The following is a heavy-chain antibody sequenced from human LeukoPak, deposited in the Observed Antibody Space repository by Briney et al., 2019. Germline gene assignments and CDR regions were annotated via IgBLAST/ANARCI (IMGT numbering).Heavy chain of an antibody. Sequence: SVKVSCKASGYTFTSYGISWVRQAPGQGLEWMGGIIPIFGTANYAQKFQGRVTITADESTSTAYMELSSLRSEDTAVYYCARVNYCSGGSCYDYWGQGTLVTVSS. CDR1: GYTFTSYG. J-gene: IGHJ4*02. CDR3: ARVNYCSGGSCYDY. CDR2: IIPIFGTA. D-gene: IGHD2-15*01. V-gene: IGHV1-69*13.